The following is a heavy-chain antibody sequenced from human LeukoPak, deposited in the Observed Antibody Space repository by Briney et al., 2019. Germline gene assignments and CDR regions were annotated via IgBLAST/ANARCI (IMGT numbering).Heavy chain of an antibody. V-gene: IGHV1-18*01. CDR2: ISAYNGNT. D-gene: IGHD3-3*01. J-gene: IGHJ5*02. CDR1: GYTFTSYG. Sequence: ASVKVSCKASGYTFTSYGISWVRQAPGQGLEWMGWISAYNGNTNYAQKLQGRVTMTTDTFTSTAYMELRSLRSDDTAVYYCAREVYTIFGVVYNWFDPWGQGTLVTVSS. CDR3: AREVYTIFGVVYNWFDP.